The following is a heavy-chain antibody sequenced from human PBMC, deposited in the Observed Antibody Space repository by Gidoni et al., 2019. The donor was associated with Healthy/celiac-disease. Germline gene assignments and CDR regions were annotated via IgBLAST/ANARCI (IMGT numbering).Heavy chain of an antibody. D-gene: IGHD3-10*01. Sequence: ITISRDNAKNSLYLQMNSLRAEDTAVYYCARGELWFVFCMDVWGQGTTVTVSS. CDR3: ARGELWFVFCMDV. V-gene: IGHV3-48*03. J-gene: IGHJ6*02.